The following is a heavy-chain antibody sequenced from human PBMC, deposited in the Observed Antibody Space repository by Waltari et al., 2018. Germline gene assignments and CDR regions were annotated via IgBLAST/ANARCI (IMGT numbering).Heavy chain of an antibody. D-gene: IGHD3-10*01. CDR1: GFTFDDYA. CDR3: AKARRGYMDV. J-gene: IGHJ6*03. V-gene: IGHV3-9*01. CDR2: ISWNSGSI. Sequence: EVQLVESGGGLVQPGRSLRLSCAASGFTFDDYAMHWVRQAPGKGLEWVSGISWNSGSIGYADSVKGRFTISRDNAKNSLYLQMNSLRAEDTALYYCAKARRGYMDVWGKGTTVTVSS.